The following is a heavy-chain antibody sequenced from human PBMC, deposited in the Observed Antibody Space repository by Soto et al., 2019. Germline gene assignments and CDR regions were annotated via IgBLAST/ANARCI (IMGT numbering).Heavy chain of an antibody. CDR1: GFTFSSYA. J-gene: IGHJ4*02. D-gene: IGHD2-15*01. V-gene: IGHV3-33*01. Sequence: PGGSLRLSCAASGFTFSSYAIHWVRQAPGKGLEWVAIIWFDGSNKYYADSVRGRFSISRDNSKNTLFLQMDSLRAEDTAVYYCARGQLPAATTYFDFGGQGTLVTVSS. CDR2: IWFDGSNK. CDR3: ARGQLPAATTYFDF.